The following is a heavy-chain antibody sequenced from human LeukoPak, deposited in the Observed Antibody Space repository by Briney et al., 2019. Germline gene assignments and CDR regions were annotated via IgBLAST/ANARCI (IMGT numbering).Heavy chain of an antibody. Sequence: ASVKVSCKASGYTFTGYYMHWVRQAPGQGLEWMGGIIPIFGTANYAQKFQGRVTITADESTSTAYMELSSLRSEDTAVYYCARGSGAHFWSGYYLEWFDPWGQGTLVTVSS. J-gene: IGHJ5*02. CDR2: IIPIFGTA. CDR1: GYTFTGYY. V-gene: IGHV1-69*13. CDR3: ARGSGAHFWSGYYLEWFDP. D-gene: IGHD3-3*02.